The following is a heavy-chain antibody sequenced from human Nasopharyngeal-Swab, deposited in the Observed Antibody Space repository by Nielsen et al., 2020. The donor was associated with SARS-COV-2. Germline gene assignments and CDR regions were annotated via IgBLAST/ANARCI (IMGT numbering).Heavy chain of an antibody. CDR2: NYYSGST. CDR3: ARGDYYGSGSYYNLFDY. Sequence: SETLSLTCTVSGGSISSYYWSWIRQPPGKGLEWIGYNYYSGSTNYNPSLKSRVTISVDTSKNQFSLKLSSVTAADTAVYYCARGDYYGSGSYYNLFDYWGQGTLVTVSS. J-gene: IGHJ4*02. V-gene: IGHV4-59*01. D-gene: IGHD3-10*01. CDR1: GGSISSYY.